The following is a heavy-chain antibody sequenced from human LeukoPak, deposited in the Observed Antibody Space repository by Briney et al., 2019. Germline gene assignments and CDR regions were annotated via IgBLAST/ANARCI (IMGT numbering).Heavy chain of an antibody. CDR1: GFTFGIYS. CDR3: ARDFWDGYNLDYFDY. J-gene: IGHJ4*02. CDR2: ISSSSSYI. V-gene: IGHV3-21*01. Sequence: GGSLRLSCAASGFTFGIYSTNWVRQAAGKGLEWVSSISSSSSYIYYADSVKGRFTISRDNAKNSLYLQMNSLRAEDTAVYYCARDFWDGYNLDYFDYWGQGTLVTVSS. D-gene: IGHD5-24*01.